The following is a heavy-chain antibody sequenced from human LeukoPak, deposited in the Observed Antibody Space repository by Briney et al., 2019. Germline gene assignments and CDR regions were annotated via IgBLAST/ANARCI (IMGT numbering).Heavy chain of an antibody. CDR3: ARSIISLPPYYYYYMDV. J-gene: IGHJ6*03. Sequence: ASVKVSCKASGYTFTSYGISWVRQAPGQGLEWMGWISAYTGNTNYAQKFQGRVTITADESTSTAYMELSSLRSEDTAVYYCARSIISLPPYYYYYMDVWGKGTTVTVSS. CDR2: ISAYTGNT. D-gene: IGHD3-3*02. V-gene: IGHV1-18*01. CDR1: GYTFTSYG.